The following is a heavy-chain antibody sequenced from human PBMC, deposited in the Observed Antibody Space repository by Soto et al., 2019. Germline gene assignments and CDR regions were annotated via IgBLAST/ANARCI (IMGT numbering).Heavy chain of an antibody. J-gene: IGHJ4*02. D-gene: IGHD1-26*01. Sequence: EVQLLESGGGLVQPGGSLRLSCAASGFTFSNYAMSWVRQAPGKGLEWVSGISGSGANTYYADPVKGRFTISRDNSKNTLYLQMNSLRAEDTAVYFCARSRSGSYDDGGGYWGQGALVTVSS. CDR2: ISGSGANT. CDR3: ARSRSGSYDDGGGY. CDR1: GFTFSNYA. V-gene: IGHV3-23*01.